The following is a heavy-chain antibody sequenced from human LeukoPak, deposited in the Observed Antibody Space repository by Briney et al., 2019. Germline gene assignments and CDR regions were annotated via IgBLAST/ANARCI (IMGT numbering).Heavy chain of an antibody. D-gene: IGHD2-15*01. Sequence: ASVKVSCKASGYTFTSYAMNWVRQATGQGLEWMGWMNPNSGNTGYAQKFQGRVTITRNTSISTAYMELSSLRSEDTAVYYCARAYCSGGSCYSEWYYFDYWGQGTLVTVSS. CDR2: MNPNSGNT. J-gene: IGHJ4*02. CDR1: GYTFTSYA. V-gene: IGHV1-8*03. CDR3: ARAYCSGGSCYSEWYYFDY.